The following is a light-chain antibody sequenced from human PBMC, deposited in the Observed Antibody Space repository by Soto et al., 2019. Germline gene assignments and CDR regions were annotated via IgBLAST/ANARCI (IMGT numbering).Light chain of an antibody. CDR1: QGIGNA. V-gene: IGKV1-6*01. CDR3: LQEINYPWT. CDR2: GAS. Sequence: AIPMTQSQSSLSSSVGARVTISCWASQGIGNALGWYNTQTGKPPKVLMYGASNLHSGVPPRFSGSGSGTDFTIAISSLQPEESATDDCLQEINYPWTFCQGTKVDIK. J-gene: IGKJ1*01.